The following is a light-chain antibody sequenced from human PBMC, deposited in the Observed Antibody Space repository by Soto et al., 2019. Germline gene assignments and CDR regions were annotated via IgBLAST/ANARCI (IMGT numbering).Light chain of an antibody. J-gene: IGKJ1*01. CDR3: QHRSNWPSWT. Sequence: EIVMTQSAATLSVSAGDRATLSCPASQSVTSNLARYQQKPGQAPRLLIYGASTRATGIPARFSGSGSGTDFTLTISSLEPEDFAVYYCQHRSNWPSWTFGEGTKVDIK. CDR2: GAS. CDR1: QSVTSN. V-gene: IGKV3-11*01.